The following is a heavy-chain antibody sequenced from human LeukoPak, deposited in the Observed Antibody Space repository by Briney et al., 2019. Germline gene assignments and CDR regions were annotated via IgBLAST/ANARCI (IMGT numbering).Heavy chain of an antibody. J-gene: IGHJ1*01. Sequence: PSETLSLTCVVYGRSFSDYYWSWIRQPPGQGLEWIGEINHSGSTNYNPSLKSRVTISVDTSKNQFSLKLSSVTAADTAVYYCARGPYLSRAEYFQHWGQGTLVTVSS. CDR3: ARGPYLSRAEYFQH. CDR1: GRSFSDYY. CDR2: INHSGST. D-gene: IGHD2-21*01. V-gene: IGHV4-34*01.